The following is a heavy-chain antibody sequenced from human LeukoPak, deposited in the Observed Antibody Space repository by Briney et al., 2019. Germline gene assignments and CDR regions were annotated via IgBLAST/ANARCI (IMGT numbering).Heavy chain of an antibody. CDR2: ISYDGSNK. CDR1: GFTFSSYA. D-gene: IGHD5-18*01. CDR3: ARTSGYSYAPDY. J-gene: IGHJ4*02. Sequence: PGGSLRLSCAASGFTFSSYAMHWVRQAPGKGLEWVAVISYDGSNKYYADSVKGRFTISRDSSKNTLYLQMNSLRAEDTAVYYCARTSGYSYAPDYWGQGTLVTVSS. V-gene: IGHV3-30-3*01.